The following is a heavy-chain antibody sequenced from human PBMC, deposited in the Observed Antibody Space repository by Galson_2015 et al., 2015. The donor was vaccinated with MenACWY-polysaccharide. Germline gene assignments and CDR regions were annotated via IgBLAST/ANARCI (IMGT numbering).Heavy chain of an antibody. CDR3: ARDPRRDSANWGMDV. CDR2: ISGSSSYI. V-gene: IGHV3-21*01. CDR1: GFSFSSYS. Sequence: SLRLSCAASGFSFSSYSMNWVRRVPGKGLEWVSSISGSSSYIYYADSVKARFTISRDNAKNSLYLQINSLGAEDTAVYYFARDPRRDSANWGMDVWGQGTTVTVSS. J-gene: IGHJ6*02. D-gene: IGHD1-1*01.